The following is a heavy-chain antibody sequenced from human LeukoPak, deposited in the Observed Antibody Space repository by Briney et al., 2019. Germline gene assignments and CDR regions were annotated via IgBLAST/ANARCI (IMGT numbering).Heavy chain of an antibody. CDR1: GGSFSGYY. Sequence: SETLSLTCAVYGGSFSGYYWSWIRRPPGKGLEWIGEINHSGSTNYNPSLKSRVTISVDTSKNQFSLKLSSVTAADTAVYYCAGRGDYYFDYWGQGTLVTVSS. J-gene: IGHJ4*02. V-gene: IGHV4-34*01. D-gene: IGHD2-21*02. CDR3: AGRGDYYFDY. CDR2: INHSGST.